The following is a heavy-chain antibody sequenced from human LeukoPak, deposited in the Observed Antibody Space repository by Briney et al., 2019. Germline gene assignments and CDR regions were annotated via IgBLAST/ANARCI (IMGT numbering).Heavy chain of an antibody. CDR1: GFICRNYY. J-gene: IGHJ6*03. CDR3: ARMSSRSFFYYMDV. D-gene: IGHD6-13*01. Sequence: GGSLRLFCAASGFICRNYYMAWLRQAPGKGLECISHTRNGANAIYYADSVKGRFTISSDNDKQSLSLQMDSLRADDTAVYYCARMSSRSFFYYMDVWGTGTTVTVSS. V-gene: IGHV3-11*01. CDR2: TRNGANAI.